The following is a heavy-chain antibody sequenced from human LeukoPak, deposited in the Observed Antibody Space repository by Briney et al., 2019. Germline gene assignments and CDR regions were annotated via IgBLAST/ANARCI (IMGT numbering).Heavy chain of an antibody. CDR1: GGSIRSSSYY. V-gene: IGHV4-39*01. J-gene: IGHJ4*02. CDR2: IYYSGST. Sequence: PSETLSLTCTVSGGSIRSSSYYWGWIRQPPGKGLEWMGSIYYSGSTYYNPSLKSRVTISVDTSKNQFSLKLSSVTAADTAVYYCARLFPLDIIAANGESDYWGQGTLVTVSS. D-gene: IGHD6-25*01. CDR3: ARLFPLDIIAANGESDY.